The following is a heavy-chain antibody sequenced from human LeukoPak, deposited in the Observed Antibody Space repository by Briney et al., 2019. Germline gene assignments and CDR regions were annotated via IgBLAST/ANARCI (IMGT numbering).Heavy chain of an antibody. J-gene: IGHJ4*02. CDR1: GGSISSGSYY. V-gene: IGHV4-61*02. D-gene: IGHD3-22*01. CDR2: IYTSGST. CDR3: ARESPYYYDSSGYYKGVFGY. Sequence: MTSQTLSLTCTVSGGSISSGSYYWSWIRQPAGKGLEWIGRIYTSGSTNYNPSLKSRVTISVDTSKNQFSLKLSSVTAADTAVYYCARESPYYYDSSGYYKGVFGYWGQGTLVTVSS.